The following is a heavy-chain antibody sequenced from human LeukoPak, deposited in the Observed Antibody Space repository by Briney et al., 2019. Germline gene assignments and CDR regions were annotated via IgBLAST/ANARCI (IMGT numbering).Heavy chain of an antibody. D-gene: IGHD2-2*01. J-gene: IGHJ4*02. CDR1: GGSISSYY. CDR3: ARGVTGYCSSTSCSPFDY. V-gene: IGHV4-59*12. CDR2: IYYSGST. Sequence: PSETLSLTCTVSGGSISSYYWSWIRQPPGKGLEWIGYIYYSGSTNYNPSLKSRVTISVDTSKNQFSLKLSSVTAADTAVYYCARGVTGYCSSTSCSPFDYWGQGTLVTVSS.